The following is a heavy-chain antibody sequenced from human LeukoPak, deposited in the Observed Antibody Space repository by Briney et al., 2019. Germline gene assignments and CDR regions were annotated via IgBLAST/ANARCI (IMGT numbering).Heavy chain of an antibody. D-gene: IGHD3-16*01. CDR2: SNWNDGST. CDR3: AREEGGYFDY. V-gene: IGHV3-20*04. Sequence: GGSLRLSCAASGFSFDDYDMSWVRQAPGKGLEWVSGSNWNDGSTGYADSVKGRFTISRDNAKNSLYLQMSSLRAEDTALYYCAREEGGYFDYWGQGTLVTVSS. CDR1: GFSFDDYD. J-gene: IGHJ4*02.